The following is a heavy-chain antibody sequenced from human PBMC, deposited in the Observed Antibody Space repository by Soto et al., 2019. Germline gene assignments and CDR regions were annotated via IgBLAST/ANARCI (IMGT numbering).Heavy chain of an antibody. D-gene: IGHD4-17*01. Sequence: PGGSLRLSYAASGFTFSSYAMSWVRQAPGKGLEWVSAISGSGGSKYYADSVKGRFTISRANSKNTLYLQMNSLKTEDTAVYYCARDLTQDYGDYPYYFDYWGQGTLVTVSS. V-gene: IGHV3-23*01. J-gene: IGHJ4*02. CDR2: ISGSGGSK. CDR1: GFTFSSYA. CDR3: ARDLTQDYGDYPYYFDY.